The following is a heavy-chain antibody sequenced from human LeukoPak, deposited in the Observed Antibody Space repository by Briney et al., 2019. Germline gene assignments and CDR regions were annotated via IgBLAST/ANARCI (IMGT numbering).Heavy chain of an antibody. J-gene: IGHJ4*02. V-gene: IGHV3-30*18. Sequence: AGRSLRLSCAASEFTFSSYAMHWVRQSLGKGLEWVAVMSYDGFNKYYADSVKGRFTISRDNSKNTLYLQMNSLRAEDTAVYYCAKTKGYSYGYYFDYWGQGTLVTVSS. CDR3: AKTKGYSYGYYFDY. D-gene: IGHD5-18*01. CDR1: EFTFSSYA. CDR2: MSYDGFNK.